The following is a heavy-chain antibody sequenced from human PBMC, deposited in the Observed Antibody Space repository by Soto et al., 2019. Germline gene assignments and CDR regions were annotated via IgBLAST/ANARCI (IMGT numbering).Heavy chain of an antibody. D-gene: IGHD2-15*01. Sequence: QVQLVQSGAEVKKPGSSVKVSCKASGGTFSGYAISWVRQAPGQGLEWMGEIIPIFGTANYAQKFQGRVTITADESTSTAYMELSSLRSEDTAVYYCARDQGCSGGSCYYWFDPWGQGTLVTVSS. V-gene: IGHV1-69*01. J-gene: IGHJ5*02. CDR2: IIPIFGTA. CDR3: ARDQGCSGGSCYYWFDP. CDR1: GGTFSGYA.